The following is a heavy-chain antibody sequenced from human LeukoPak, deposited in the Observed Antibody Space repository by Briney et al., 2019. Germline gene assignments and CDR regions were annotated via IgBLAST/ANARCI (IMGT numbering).Heavy chain of an antibody. Sequence: GGSLRLSCAASGFTYSLFWMSWVRQAPGKGLEWVANIKQDGSEKYYVDSVKGRFTISRDNAERSLYLQMNSLRAEDTAVYYCARGFGSGDYGADWGQGTLVTVCS. CDR1: GFTYSLFW. CDR3: ARGFGSGDYGAD. V-gene: IGHV3-7*01. CDR2: IKQDGSEK. D-gene: IGHD4-17*01. J-gene: IGHJ4*02.